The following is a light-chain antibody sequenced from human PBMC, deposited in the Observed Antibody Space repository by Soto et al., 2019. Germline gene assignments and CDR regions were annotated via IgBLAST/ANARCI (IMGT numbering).Light chain of an antibody. V-gene: IGKV3-20*01. Sequence: EIVLTQSPATLSLSAGESATVLCRPSHFVSSRNLAWYQQKPGQAPRLLIYGASSRAPGIPDRFSGSGSGTDFTLTITPLEPEDFAVYFCQQYGSSPITFGQGTRLEIK. CDR2: GAS. J-gene: IGKJ5*01. CDR1: HFVSSRN. CDR3: QQYGSSPIT.